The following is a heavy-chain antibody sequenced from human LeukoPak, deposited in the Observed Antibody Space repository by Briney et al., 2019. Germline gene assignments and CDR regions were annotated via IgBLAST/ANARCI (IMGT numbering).Heavy chain of an antibody. D-gene: IGHD1-26*01. Sequence: PGGSLRLSCAASGITFRNYGFQWVRQAAGKGLEWVAIIWYDRSNEYYADSVKSRFTISRDNSKNTLYLQMNSLRAEDTAVYYCATSRGSYYMDVWGKGTTVTVSS. J-gene: IGHJ6*03. V-gene: IGHV3-33*01. CDR2: IWYDRSNE. CDR3: ATSRGSYYMDV. CDR1: GITFRNYG.